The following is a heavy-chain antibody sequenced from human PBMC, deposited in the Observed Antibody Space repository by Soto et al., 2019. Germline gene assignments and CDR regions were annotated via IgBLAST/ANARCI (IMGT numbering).Heavy chain of an antibody. CDR3: ARGRVYGSGGYSHANYYYGMDV. J-gene: IGHJ6*02. CDR2: IIPIFGTA. Sequence: SVKVSCKASGGTFSSYAISWVRQAPGQGLEWMGGIIPIFGTANYAQKFQGRVAITADESTSTAYMELSSLRSEDTAVYYCARGRVYGSGGYSHANYYYGMDVWGQGTTVTVSS. D-gene: IGHD3-10*01. CDR1: GGTFSSYA. V-gene: IGHV1-69*13.